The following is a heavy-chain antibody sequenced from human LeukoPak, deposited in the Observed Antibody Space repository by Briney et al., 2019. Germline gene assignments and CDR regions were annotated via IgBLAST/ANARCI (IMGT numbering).Heavy chain of an antibody. J-gene: IGHJ4*02. Sequence: GGSLRLSCAASGIILSSYWMSWVRQAPGKGLEWVANIKKDGSEKYYVDSVKGRFTISRDNAKNSLYLQMNSLRAEDTAVYYCARDSDHVRDYWGQGTLVTVSS. CDR3: ARDSDHVRDY. CDR1: GIILSSYW. D-gene: IGHD3-10*01. V-gene: IGHV3-7*01. CDR2: IKKDGSEK.